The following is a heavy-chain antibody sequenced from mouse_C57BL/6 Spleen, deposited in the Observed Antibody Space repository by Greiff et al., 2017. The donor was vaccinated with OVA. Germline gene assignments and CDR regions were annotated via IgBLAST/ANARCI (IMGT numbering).Heavy chain of an antibody. CDR1: GYAFSSYW. V-gene: IGHV1-80*01. D-gene: IGHD1-1*01. Sequence: VQLQQSGAELVKPGASVKISCKASGYAFSSYWMNWVKQRPGKGLEWIGQIYPGDGATNYNGKFQGKATLTADKSSSTAYMQLSSLTSEDSAVYFCARSHYYGSSYDYDMDYWGQGTSVTVSS. CDR3: ARSHYYGSSYDYDMDY. J-gene: IGHJ4*01. CDR2: IYPGDGAT.